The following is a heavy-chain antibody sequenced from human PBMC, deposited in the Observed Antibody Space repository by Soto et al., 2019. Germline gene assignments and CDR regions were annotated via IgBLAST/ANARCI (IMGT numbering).Heavy chain of an antibody. V-gene: IGHV3-30*19. CDR3: TRDWSAVIGTPFDL. J-gene: IGHJ3*01. D-gene: IGHD6-19*01. Sequence: QLQLGESGGGWVQPEKSRRLSLKASGFPFSAFDINWVGQSPGKGLEGVATSSYDGDTKYYANSVKGRFTISRDNSRNTLDLHMNSLRAEDTAMYYCTRDWSAVIGTPFDLWGQGTMVVVSS. CDR2: SSYDGDTK. CDR1: GFPFSAFD.